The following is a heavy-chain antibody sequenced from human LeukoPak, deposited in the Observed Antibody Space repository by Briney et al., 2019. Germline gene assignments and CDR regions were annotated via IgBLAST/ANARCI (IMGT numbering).Heavy chain of an antibody. V-gene: IGHV3-7*01. Sequence: GGSLRLSCAASGFTFSSYWMSWVRQAPGKGLEWVANIKQDGSEKYYVDSVKGRFTISRDNAKNSLYLQMNSLRAEDTAVYYCASWSLGYSSPHWGQGTLVTVSS. CDR1: GFTFSSYW. D-gene: IGHD6-13*01. CDR3: ASWSLGYSSPH. CDR2: IKQDGSEK. J-gene: IGHJ4*02.